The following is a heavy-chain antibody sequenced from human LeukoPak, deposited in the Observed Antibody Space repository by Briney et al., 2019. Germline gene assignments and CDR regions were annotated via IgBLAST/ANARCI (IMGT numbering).Heavy chain of an antibody. D-gene: IGHD1-1*01. CDR1: GFTFRNYE. J-gene: IGHJ4*02. CDR3: ARGTGTTAYFDY. Sequence: GGSLRLSCAASGFTFRNYEMNWVRQAPGKGLEWVSYISGSGSTIHYADSVRGRFTISRDNAKNSLYLQVNSLRAEDTAVYYCARGTGTTAYFDYWGQGTLVTVSS. CDR2: ISGSGSTI. V-gene: IGHV3-48*03.